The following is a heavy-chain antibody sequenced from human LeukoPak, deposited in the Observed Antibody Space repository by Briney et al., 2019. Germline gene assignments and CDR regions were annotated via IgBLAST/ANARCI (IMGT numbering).Heavy chain of an antibody. V-gene: IGHV3-33*01. Sequence: PGRSLRLSCAASGFTFSSYGMHWVRQAPGKGLEWVAVIWYDGSNKYYADSVKGRFTISRDNSKNTLYLQMNSLRAEDTAVYYCAREGGSSWAYYYYYMDVWGKGTTVTVS. D-gene: IGHD6-13*01. J-gene: IGHJ6*03. CDR3: AREGGSSWAYYYYYMDV. CDR1: GFTFSSYG. CDR2: IWYDGSNK.